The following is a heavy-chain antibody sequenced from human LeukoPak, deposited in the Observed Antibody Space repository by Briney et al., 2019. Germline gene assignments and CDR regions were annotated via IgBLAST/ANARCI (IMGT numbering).Heavy chain of an antibody. J-gene: IGHJ3*01. CDR1: GFTFSNHA. V-gene: IGHV3-30-3*01. CDR3: ATRTSGAFDF. Sequence: SWSSLSLTCAASGFTFSNHAVHWVRQAPGKGLEWVALISDDGSNKYYTNSVKGRFTISRDNSKNTLYLQMNGLRAEDTAVYYCATRTSGAFDFWGQGTSVIVS. CDR2: ISDDGSNK.